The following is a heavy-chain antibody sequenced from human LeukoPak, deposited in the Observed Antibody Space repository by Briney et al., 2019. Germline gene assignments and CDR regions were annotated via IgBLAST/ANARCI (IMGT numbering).Heavy chain of an antibody. CDR3: ARGPGWGSSSWYDY. V-gene: IGHV1-8*03. CDR2: MNPNSGNT. J-gene: IGHJ4*02. D-gene: IGHD6-13*01. CDR1: GYTFTSYD. Sequence: ASVKVFCKASGYTFTSYDINWVRQANGQGLEWMGWMNPNSGNTGYAQKFQGRVTITRNTSISTAYMELSSLRSEDTAVYYCARGPGWGSSSWYDYWGQGTLVTVSS.